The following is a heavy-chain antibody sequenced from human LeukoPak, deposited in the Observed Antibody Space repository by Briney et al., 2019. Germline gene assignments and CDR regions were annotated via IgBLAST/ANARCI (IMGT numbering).Heavy chain of an antibody. Sequence: QPRRSLRLSCAASGFTFSSYGMHWVRQAPGKGLEWVAVISYDGSNKYYADSVKGRFTISRDNSKNTLYLQMNSLRAEDTAVYYCAKTLDSSGYDAFDIWGQGTMVTVSS. J-gene: IGHJ3*02. CDR1: GFTFSSYG. CDR2: ISYDGSNK. CDR3: AKTLDSSGYDAFDI. V-gene: IGHV3-30*18. D-gene: IGHD3-22*01.